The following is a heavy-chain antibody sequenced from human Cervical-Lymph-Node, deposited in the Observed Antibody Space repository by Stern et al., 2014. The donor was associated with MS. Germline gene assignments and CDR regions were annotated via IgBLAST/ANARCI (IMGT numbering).Heavy chain of an antibody. J-gene: IGHJ3*02. V-gene: IGHV4-59*01. Sequence: QLQLQESGPGLVKPSETLSLTCTVSGGSISSYYWSWIRQPPGKGLEWIGYIYYSGSTNYNPSLKSRVTISVDTSKNQFSLKLSSVTAADTAVYYCARGAHYGSGSFAFDIWGQGTMVTVSS. CDR2: IYYSGST. CDR1: GGSISSYY. D-gene: IGHD3-10*01. CDR3: ARGAHYGSGSFAFDI.